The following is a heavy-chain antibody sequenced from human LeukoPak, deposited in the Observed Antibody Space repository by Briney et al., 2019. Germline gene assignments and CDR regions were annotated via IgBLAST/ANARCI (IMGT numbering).Heavy chain of an antibody. D-gene: IGHD2-2*01. V-gene: IGHV1-24*01. CDR3: ARDGTSTDDY. J-gene: IGHJ4*02. CDR2: YDVEDGET. Sequence: ASVKVSCKVSGYTLTDFPVHWVRQAPGKGLEWMGGYDVEDGETVYAPKFQGRVTMTEDTATDTAYMELRNLRSDDTAVYYCARDGTSTDDYWGQGTLVTVSS. CDR1: GYTLTDFP.